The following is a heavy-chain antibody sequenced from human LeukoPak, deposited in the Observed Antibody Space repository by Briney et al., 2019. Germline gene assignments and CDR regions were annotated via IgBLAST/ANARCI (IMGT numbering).Heavy chain of an antibody. J-gene: IGHJ4*02. CDR3: AREPRDCTGGTCHSGGGYYFEY. CDR1: GFTFSSYA. D-gene: IGHD2-8*02. Sequence: PGGSLRLSCAASGFTFSSYAMSWVRQAPGKGLEWVSAVSGSGANTYHSDSVRGRFTISRDNSKNTLHLQMNTLRAEDTPVFYCAREPRDCTGGTCHSGGGYYFEYWGQGILVTVSS. V-gene: IGHV3-23*01. CDR2: VSGSGANT.